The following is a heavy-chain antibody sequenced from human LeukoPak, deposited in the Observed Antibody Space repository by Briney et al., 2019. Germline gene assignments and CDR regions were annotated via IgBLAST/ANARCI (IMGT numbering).Heavy chain of an antibody. D-gene: IGHD6-13*01. CDR3: ARGLLGEAAAPSFDY. J-gene: IGHJ4*02. CDR1: GGTFSSYA. CDR2: IIPIFGTA. V-gene: IGHV1-69*01. Sequence: GSSVKVSCKASGGTFSSYAISWVRQAPGQGLEWMGGIIPIFGTANYAQKFQGRVTITADESTSTAYMELSSLRSEDTAVYYCARGLLGEAAAPSFDYWGRGTLVTVSS.